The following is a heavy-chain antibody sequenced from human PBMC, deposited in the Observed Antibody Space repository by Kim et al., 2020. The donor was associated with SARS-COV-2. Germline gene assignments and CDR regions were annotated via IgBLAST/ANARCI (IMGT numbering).Heavy chain of an antibody. CDR3: ATDSDSSGYVDAFDI. V-gene: IGHV1-24*01. Sequence: QKFQGRVTMTEDTSTDTAYMELSSLRSEDTAVYYCATDSDSSGYVDAFDIWGQGTMVTVSS. J-gene: IGHJ3*02. D-gene: IGHD3-22*01.